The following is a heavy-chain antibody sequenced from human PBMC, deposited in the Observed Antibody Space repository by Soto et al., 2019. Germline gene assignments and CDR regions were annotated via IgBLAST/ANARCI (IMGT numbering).Heavy chain of an antibody. D-gene: IGHD3-10*01. J-gene: IGHJ6*02. Sequence: EASVKVSCKASGYTFTSYGISWVRQAPGQGLEWMGWISAYNGNTNYAQKLQGRVTMTTDTSTSTAYMELRSLRSDDTAVYYCARVNYYGSGSYYNGYYYYYGMDVWGQGTTVTVSS. CDR3: ARVNYYGSGSYYNGYYYYYGMDV. CDR1: GYTFTSYG. V-gene: IGHV1-18*04. CDR2: ISAYNGNT.